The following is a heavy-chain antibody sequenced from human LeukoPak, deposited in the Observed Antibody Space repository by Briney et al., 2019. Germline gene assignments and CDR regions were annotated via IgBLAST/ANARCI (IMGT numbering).Heavy chain of an antibody. CDR1: GGTFSSYA. J-gene: IGHJ4*02. CDR3: ARDRVYGGNSNYFDY. D-gene: IGHD4-23*01. V-gene: IGHV1-69*04. Sequence: GSSVKVSCKASGGTFSSYAISWVRQAPGQGLEWMGRIIPILGIANYAQKFQGRVTITADKSTSTAYMELSSLRSGDTAVYYCARDRVYGGNSNYFDYWGQGTLVTVS. CDR2: IIPILGIA.